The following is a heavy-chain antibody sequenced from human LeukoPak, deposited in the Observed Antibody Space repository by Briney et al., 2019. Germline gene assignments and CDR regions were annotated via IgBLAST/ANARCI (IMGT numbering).Heavy chain of an antibody. J-gene: IGHJ6*03. D-gene: IGHD1-26*01. Sequence: GGSLRLSCAASGFAFNNYNMNWVRQAPGKALEWVSSITSSGTYIFYADSVKGRFTISRDNAKNSLYLQMNSLGPEDTAVYYCARDPYSGNYGNYYYYYMDVWGKGTTVTVSS. V-gene: IGHV3-21*01. CDR1: GFAFNNYN. CDR3: ARDPYSGNYGNYYYYYMDV. CDR2: ITSSGTYI.